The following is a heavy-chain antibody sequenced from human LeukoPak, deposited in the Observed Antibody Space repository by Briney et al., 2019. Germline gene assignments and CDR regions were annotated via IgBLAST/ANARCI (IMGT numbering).Heavy chain of an antibody. CDR2: INHSGST. CDR3: ARGWYSSSPPPYYYYYYMDV. J-gene: IGHJ6*03. Sequence: SQTLSLTRAVSGGSISSGIYSWNWIRQPPGKGLEWIGEINHSGSTNYNPSLKSRVTISVDTSKNQFSLKLSSVTAADTAVYYCARGWYSSSPPPYYYYYYMDVWGKGTTVTVSS. V-gene: IGHV4-30-2*01. D-gene: IGHD6-6*01. CDR1: GGSISSGIYS.